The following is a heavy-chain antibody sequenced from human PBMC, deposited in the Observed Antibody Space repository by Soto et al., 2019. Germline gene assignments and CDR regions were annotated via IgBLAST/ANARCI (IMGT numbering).Heavy chain of an antibody. V-gene: IGHV1-18*01. Sequence: QVQLVQSGNEVKKPGASVNVSCKASGYSFTRYGISWVRQAPGQGLEWMGWISGYNGKTKYAQKLQGRVSMTTDTSTSTAYMELRSLGSDDTAVYYCAREGDRPYYYYGMDVWGHGTTVTVSS. CDR2: ISGYNGKT. J-gene: IGHJ6*01. CDR3: AREGDRPYYYYGMDV. D-gene: IGHD3-16*01. CDR1: GYSFTRYG.